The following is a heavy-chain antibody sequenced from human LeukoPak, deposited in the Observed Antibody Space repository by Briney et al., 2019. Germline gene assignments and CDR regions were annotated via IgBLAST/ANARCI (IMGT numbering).Heavy chain of an antibody. D-gene: IGHD2-15*01. V-gene: IGHV4-4*07. CDR1: GGSISSYY. CDR3: ARGYCSGGSCYSYYYYNYMDV. Sequence: YPSETLSLTCTVSGGSISSYYWSWIRQPAGKGLEWIGRIYTSGSTNYNPSLKSRVTMSVDTSKNQFSLKLSSVTAADTAVYYCARGYCSGGSCYSYYYYNYMDVWGKGTTVTVSS. CDR2: IYTSGST. J-gene: IGHJ6*03.